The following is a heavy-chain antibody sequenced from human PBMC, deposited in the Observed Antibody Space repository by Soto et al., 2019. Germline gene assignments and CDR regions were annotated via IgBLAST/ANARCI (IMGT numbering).Heavy chain of an antibody. CDR3: ARGMAGVRYYDSSGYAE. CDR1: GFTFSSYS. CDR2: ISSSSRYI. D-gene: IGHD3-22*01. Sequence: EVQLVESGGGLVKPGGSLRLSCAASGFTFSSYSMNWVRQAPGKGLEWGSSISSSSRYIYYADSVKGRFTISRDNAKNSLYRQMNSLGVEDTAVYYCARGMAGVRYYDSSGYAEWGQGTLVTDSS. J-gene: IGHJ4*02. V-gene: IGHV3-21*01.